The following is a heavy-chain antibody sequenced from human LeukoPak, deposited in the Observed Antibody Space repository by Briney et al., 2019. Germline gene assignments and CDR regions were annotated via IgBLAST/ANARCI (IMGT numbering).Heavy chain of an antibody. V-gene: IGHV4-34*01. D-gene: IGHD3-10*01. CDR1: GGSFSGYY. CDR3: AAYYYGSGSSPGQYYFDY. J-gene: IGHJ4*02. CDR2: INHSGST. Sequence: PSGTLSLTCADYGGSFSGYYWSWIRQPPGKGLEWVAEINHSGSTNYNPSLKSRVTISVDTSKNKFSLKLSSVTAADTAVYYCAAYYYGSGSSPGQYYFDYWGQGTLVTVSS.